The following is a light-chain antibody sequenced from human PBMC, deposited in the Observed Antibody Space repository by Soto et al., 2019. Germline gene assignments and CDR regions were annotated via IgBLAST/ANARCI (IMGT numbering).Light chain of an antibody. CDR3: QQLWTYPLT. CDR1: QDVSRS. CDR2: AAS. Sequence: DTQLTQSPSFLSASVGDRVTITCRASQDVSRSLGWYQQKPGKAPKLLISAASTLHSGVPSRFSGSGSGTDFTLTFSSLQPEDFATYYCQQLWTYPLTFGGGTKVEI. J-gene: IGKJ4*01. V-gene: IGKV1-9*01.